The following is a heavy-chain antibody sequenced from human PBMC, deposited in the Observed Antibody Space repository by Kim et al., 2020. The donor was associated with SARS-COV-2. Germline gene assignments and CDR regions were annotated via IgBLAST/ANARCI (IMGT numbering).Heavy chain of an antibody. Sequence: GGSLRLSCAASGFTFSSYEMNWVRQAPGKGLEWVSYISSSGSTIYYADSVKGRFTISRDNAKNSLYLQMNSLRAEDTAVYYCARGKSGYFPYYFDYWGQGTLVTVSS. D-gene: IGHD3-22*01. CDR3: ARGKSGYFPYYFDY. CDR2: ISSSGSTI. J-gene: IGHJ4*02. CDR1: GFTFSSYE. V-gene: IGHV3-48*03.